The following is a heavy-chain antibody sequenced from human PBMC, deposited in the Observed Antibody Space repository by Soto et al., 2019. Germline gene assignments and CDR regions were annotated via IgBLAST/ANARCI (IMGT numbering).Heavy chain of an antibody. Sequence: EVQLVESGGGLVQPGGSLRLSCAASGFTFSSYWMSWVRQAPGKGLEWVANIKQDGSEKYYVDSVKGRFTISRDNAKNSLYLQMNSLRAEDTAVYYCARREAWTQWYCSGGSCGTFDAFDIWGQGTMVTVSS. CDR1: GFTFSSYW. D-gene: IGHD2-15*01. CDR3: ARREAWTQWYCSGGSCGTFDAFDI. J-gene: IGHJ3*02. V-gene: IGHV3-7*01. CDR2: IKQDGSEK.